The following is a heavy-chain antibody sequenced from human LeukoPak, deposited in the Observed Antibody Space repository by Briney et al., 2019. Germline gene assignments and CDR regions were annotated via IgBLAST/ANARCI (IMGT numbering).Heavy chain of an antibody. CDR1: GFTFSRYA. V-gene: IGHV3-30-3*01. D-gene: IGHD3-22*01. CDR3: ARGRDYDSTGYLDY. CDR2: VSYNGNTE. Sequence: GRSLRLSCAASGFTFSRYAMHRVRQAPGKGLEWVAALVSYNGNTEYYADSVKGRFTISRDNSKNTLYLQMSGLRVEDTAVYYCARGRDYDSTGYLDYWGQGTLVTVSS. J-gene: IGHJ4*02.